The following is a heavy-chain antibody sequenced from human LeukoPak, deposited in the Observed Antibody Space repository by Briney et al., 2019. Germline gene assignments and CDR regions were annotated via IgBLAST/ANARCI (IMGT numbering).Heavy chain of an antibody. CDR1: GFTFGDHA. CDR3: TRGPTGRWLYYGMDV. Sequence: GGSLRLSCITSGFTFGDHAMSWVRQAPGKGLDWVGFIRSKGYGGTTEYAGSVKGRFTISRDDSKSIAYLQMNSLKSEDTAVYYCTRGPTGRWLYYGMDVWGQGTTVIVSS. CDR2: IRSKGYGGTT. V-gene: IGHV3-49*04. D-gene: IGHD5-24*01. J-gene: IGHJ6*02.